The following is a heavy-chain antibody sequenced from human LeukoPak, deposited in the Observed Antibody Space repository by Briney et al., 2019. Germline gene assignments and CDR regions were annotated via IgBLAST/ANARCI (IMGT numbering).Heavy chain of an antibody. D-gene: IGHD3-3*01. J-gene: IGHJ4*02. CDR3: ARADFWSGYYRTIDY. CDR1: GYTFTGYY. V-gene: IGHV1-2*02. Sequence: ASVKVSCKASGYTFTGYYMHWVRQAPGQGLEWMGWINPNSGGTNYAQKFQGRVTMTKDTSISTAYMELSRLRSDDTAVYYCARADFWSGYYRTIDYWGQGTLVTVSS. CDR2: INPNSGGT.